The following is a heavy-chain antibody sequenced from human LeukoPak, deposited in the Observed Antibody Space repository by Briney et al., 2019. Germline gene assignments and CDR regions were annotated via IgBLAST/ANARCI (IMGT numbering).Heavy chain of an antibody. CDR3: AKDPTVTTSATFDY. CDR2: IRYDGSNK. D-gene: IGHD4-17*01. CDR1: GFTFSSYG. J-gene: IGHJ4*02. V-gene: IGHV3-30*02. Sequence: PGGSLRLSCAASGFTFSSYGMHWVRQAPGKGLEWVAFIRYDGSNKYYADPVKGRFTISRDNSKNTLYLQMNSLRAEDTAVYYCAKDPTVTTSATFDYWGQGTLVTVSS.